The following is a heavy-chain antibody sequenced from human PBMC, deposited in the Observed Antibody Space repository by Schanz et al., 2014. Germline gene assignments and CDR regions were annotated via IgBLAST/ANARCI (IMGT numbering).Heavy chain of an antibody. V-gene: IGHV1-2*04. CDR1: GYTTFTDYY. CDR2: INPNSGDT. CDR3: ARLSVAGRPHVNYWYFYL. Sequence: QVQLVQSGAEVKKPGASVKVSCKASGYTTFTDYYIHWVRQAPGQGLEWMGWINPNSGDTNYAQKFQGWVTMTRDTSISTAYMEVSRLKSDDTAVYYCARLSVAGRPHVNYWYFYLWGRGTLVTVSS. D-gene: IGHD6-19*01. J-gene: IGHJ2*01.